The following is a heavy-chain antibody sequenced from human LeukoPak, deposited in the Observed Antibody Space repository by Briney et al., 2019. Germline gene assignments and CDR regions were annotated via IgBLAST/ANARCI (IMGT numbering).Heavy chain of an antibody. J-gene: IGHJ6*03. D-gene: IGHD3-3*01. CDR2: ISYDGSNK. CDR3: ARVPQSEANYYYSYYMDV. V-gene: IGHV3-30*03. Sequence: RPGGSLRLSCAASGFTFSRYGMHWVRQAPGKGLEGVAVISYDGSNKYYADSVKGRFTISRDNSKNTLYLQMNSLRAEDTAVYYCARVPQSEANYYYSYYMDVWGKGTTVTISS. CDR1: GFTFSRYG.